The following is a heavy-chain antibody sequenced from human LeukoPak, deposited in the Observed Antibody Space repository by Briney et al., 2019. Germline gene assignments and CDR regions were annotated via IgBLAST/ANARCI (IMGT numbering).Heavy chain of an antibody. Sequence: PGGSLRLSCAASGFSFSSYAMSWVRQAPGKGLEWVSATSGSGDYTYYAGSVRGRFTMSRDNSKNTLYLQMNSLRAEDTAVYYCAKAGSSGYRYYFDYWGQGTLVTVSS. D-gene: IGHD3-22*01. V-gene: IGHV3-23*01. CDR1: GFSFSSYA. J-gene: IGHJ4*02. CDR2: TSGSGDYT. CDR3: AKAGSSGYRYYFDY.